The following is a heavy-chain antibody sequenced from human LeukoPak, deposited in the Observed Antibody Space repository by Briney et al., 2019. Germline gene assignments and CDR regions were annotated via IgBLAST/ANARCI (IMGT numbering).Heavy chain of an antibody. J-gene: IGHJ3*02. CDR2: ISSSSSYT. D-gene: IGHD3-16*01. V-gene: IGHV3-11*06. Sequence: SLRLSCAASVFTFTDYYMSWVREAPGKGLEWVSYISSSSSYTKYADSVKGRFTISRENTKNSLYLQTNSLLAGAPAVSYCARWGTTGFLVFDIWRRGTMVTVSS. CDR1: VFTFTDYY. CDR3: ARWGTTGFLVFDI.